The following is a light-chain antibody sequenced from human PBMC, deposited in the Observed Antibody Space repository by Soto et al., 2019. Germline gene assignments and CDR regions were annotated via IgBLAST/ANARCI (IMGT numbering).Light chain of an antibody. Sequence: QSALTHPPSVSGSPGQSVTISCTGTSSDGGGYNRVSWYQQPPGTAPKLMIYEVSNRPSGVPDRFSGSKSGNTASLTISGLQAEDEADYYCSSYTSSSTFLWVFGGGTKLTVL. CDR2: EVS. V-gene: IGLV2-18*02. J-gene: IGLJ3*02. CDR1: SSDGGGYNR. CDR3: SSYTSSSTFLWV.